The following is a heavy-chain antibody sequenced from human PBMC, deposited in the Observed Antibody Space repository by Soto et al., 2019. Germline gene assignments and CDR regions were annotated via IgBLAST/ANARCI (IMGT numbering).Heavy chain of an antibody. V-gene: IGHV3-21*01. CDR1: GFTFSSYA. CDR2: ISSSSSYI. Sequence: GGSLRLSCAASGFTFSSYAMSWVRQAPGKGLEWVSAISSSSSYIYYADSVKGRFTISRDNAKNSLYLQMNSLRAEDTAVYYCARRKEYSGYDTAHDAFDIWGQGTMVTVSS. J-gene: IGHJ3*02. D-gene: IGHD5-12*01. CDR3: ARRKEYSGYDTAHDAFDI.